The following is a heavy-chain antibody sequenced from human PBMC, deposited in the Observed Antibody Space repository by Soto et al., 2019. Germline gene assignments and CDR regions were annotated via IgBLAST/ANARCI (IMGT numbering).Heavy chain of an antibody. CDR2: ISAYNGNT. D-gene: IGHD3-22*01. V-gene: IGHV1-18*04. J-gene: IGHJ4*02. Sequence: GASVKVSCKASGYTFTSYGISWVRQAPGQGLGWMGWISAYNGNTNYAQKLQGRVTMTTDTSTSTAYMELRSLRSDDTAVYYCARGESSGYYYPYYFDYWGQGTLVTVSS. CDR1: GYTFTSYG. CDR3: ARGESSGYYYPYYFDY.